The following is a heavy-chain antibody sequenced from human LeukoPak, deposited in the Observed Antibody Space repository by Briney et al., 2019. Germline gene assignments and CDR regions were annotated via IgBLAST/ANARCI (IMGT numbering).Heavy chain of an antibody. D-gene: IGHD6-19*01. CDR1: GGSISSSSYY. Sequence: SETLSLTCTVSGGSISSSSYYWGWIRQPPGKGLEWIGSIHYSGSTYYNPSLKSRVTISVDTSKNQFSLKLSSVTAADTAVYYCARRSSGWYFDYWGQGTLVTASS. J-gene: IGHJ4*02. V-gene: IGHV4-39*01. CDR2: IHYSGST. CDR3: ARRSSGWYFDY.